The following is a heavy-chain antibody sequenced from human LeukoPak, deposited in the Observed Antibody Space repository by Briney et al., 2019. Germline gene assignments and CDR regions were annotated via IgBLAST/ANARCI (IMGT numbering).Heavy chain of an antibody. J-gene: IGHJ5*02. CDR3: ALVVATTGHWFDP. CDR2: IYYSGST. Sequence: PSETLSLTCTVSGGSISSGGYYWSWIRQHPGKGLEWIGYIYYSGSTYYNPSLKSRVTISVDTSKNRFSLKLSSVTAADTAVYYCALVVATTGHWFDPWGQGTLVTVSS. V-gene: IGHV4-31*03. CDR1: GGSISSGGYY. D-gene: IGHD2-15*01.